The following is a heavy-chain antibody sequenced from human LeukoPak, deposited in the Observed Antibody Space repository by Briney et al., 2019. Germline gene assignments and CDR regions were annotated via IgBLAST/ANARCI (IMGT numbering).Heavy chain of an antibody. Sequence: GGSLRLSCAASGFTFSSYAMSWVRQAPGKGLEWVSAISGSGGSTYYADSVKGRFTISRDNSKNTLYLQMNSLRAEDTAVYYCARNSHIAVAGTNWGQGTPVIVSS. CDR2: ISGSGGST. D-gene: IGHD6-19*01. J-gene: IGHJ4*02. CDR3: ARNSHIAVAGTN. V-gene: IGHV3-23*01. CDR1: GFTFSSYA.